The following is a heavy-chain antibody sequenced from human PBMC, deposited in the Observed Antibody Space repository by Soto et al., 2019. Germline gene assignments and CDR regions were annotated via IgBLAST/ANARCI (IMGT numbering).Heavy chain of an antibody. D-gene: IGHD3-16*01. CDR3: ERDEGGPDV. V-gene: IGHV3-74*01. Sequence: PGGSLRLSCRASGFTFSNAWMHWVRRAPGKGLVWVSRVNNDGYNTAYADSVKGRFTISRDNARNILYMQMDSLRVEDTAIYYCERDEGGPDVGAKGNTATVP. J-gene: IGHJ6*03. CDR2: VNNDGYNT. CDR1: GFTFSNAW.